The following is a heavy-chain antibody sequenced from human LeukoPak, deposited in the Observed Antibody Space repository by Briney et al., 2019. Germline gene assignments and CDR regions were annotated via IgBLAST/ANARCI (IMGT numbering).Heavy chain of an antibody. CDR2: ISYDGSNK. CDR1: GFTFSSYA. D-gene: IGHD1-7*01. J-gene: IGHJ4*02. Sequence: GRSLRLSCAASGFTFSSYATHWVRQAPGKGLEWVAVISYDGSNKYHADSVKGRFTISRDNSKNTLYLQMNNLRGEDRAVYYCARAPEIGTTPSYFDYWGREPWSPSP. V-gene: IGHV3-30*01. CDR3: ARAPEIGTTPSYFDY.